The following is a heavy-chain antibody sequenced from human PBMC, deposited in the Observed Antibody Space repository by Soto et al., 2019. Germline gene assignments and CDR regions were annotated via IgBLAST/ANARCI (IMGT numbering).Heavy chain of an antibody. J-gene: IGHJ4*02. Sequence: SETLSLTCGVSGYSISSGYYWAWIRQPPGKGLEWIGSMYHGVTSYYNPSLKSRVSISIDTSKNQFSLKLMSVTAADTAVYYCARDGGSYSGIDFWGQGTLVTVSS. CDR2: MYHGVTS. V-gene: IGHV4-38-2*02. CDR1: GYSISSGYY. D-gene: IGHD1-26*01. CDR3: ARDGGSYSGIDF.